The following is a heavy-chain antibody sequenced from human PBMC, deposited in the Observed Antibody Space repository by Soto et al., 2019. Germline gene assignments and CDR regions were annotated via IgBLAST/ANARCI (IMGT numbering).Heavy chain of an antibody. CDR2: IIPIFGTA. CDR3: ARGRKYYDSSGSLNWFDP. CDR1: GGTFSSYA. J-gene: IGHJ5*02. Sequence: SVKVSCKASGGTFSSYAISWVRQAPGQGLEWMGGIIPIFGTANYAQKFQGRVTITADESTSTAYTELSSLRSEDTAVYYCARGRKYYDSSGSLNWFDPWGQGTLVTVSS. D-gene: IGHD3-22*01. V-gene: IGHV1-69*13.